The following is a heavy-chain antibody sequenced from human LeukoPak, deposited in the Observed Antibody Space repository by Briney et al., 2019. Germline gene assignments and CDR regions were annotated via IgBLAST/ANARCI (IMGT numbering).Heavy chain of an antibody. J-gene: IGHJ4*02. D-gene: IGHD2-15*01. CDR3: AKDPDLAYFDY. Sequence: DSVKGRFTISRDNSKNTLYLQMNSLRAEDTAVYYCAKDPDLAYFDYWGQGTLVTVSS. V-gene: IGHV3-23*01.